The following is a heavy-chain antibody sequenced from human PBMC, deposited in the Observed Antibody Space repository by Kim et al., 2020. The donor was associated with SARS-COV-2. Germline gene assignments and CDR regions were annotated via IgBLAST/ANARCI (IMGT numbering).Heavy chain of an antibody. CDR3: ARDLWDYYGSGSYYTYYYYGMDV. V-gene: IGHV4-59*13. Sequence: SETLSLTCTVSGGSISSYYWSWIRQPPGKGLEWIGYIYYSGSTNYNPSLKSRVTISVDTSKNQFSLKLSSVTAADTAVYYCARDLWDYYGSGSYYTYYYYGMDVWGQGITVTVSS. CDR1: GGSISSYY. CDR2: IYYSGST. J-gene: IGHJ6*02. D-gene: IGHD3-10*01.